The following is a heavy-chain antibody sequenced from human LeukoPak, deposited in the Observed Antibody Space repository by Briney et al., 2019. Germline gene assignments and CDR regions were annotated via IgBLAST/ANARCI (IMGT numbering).Heavy chain of an antibody. V-gene: IGHV3-23*01. CDR3: AKATGTLGN. Sequence: GGSLRLSCGASGFTFSSYGMTWVRQAPGKGLEWVSGISGSGDSTYYADSVKGRFTISRDNSKNTLYLQMNSLTAEDTAIYYCAKATGTLGNWGQGTLVTVSS. D-gene: IGHD1-1*01. J-gene: IGHJ4*02. CDR2: ISGSGDST. CDR1: GFTFSSYG.